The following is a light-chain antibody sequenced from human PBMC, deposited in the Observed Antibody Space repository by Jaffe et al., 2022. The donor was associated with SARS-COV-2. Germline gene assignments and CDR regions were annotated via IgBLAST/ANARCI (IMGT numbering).Light chain of an antibody. CDR3: QQYYDAPVT. CDR1: QSVLYSSNNKNY. V-gene: IGKV4-1*01. Sequence: DIVMTQSPDSLAVSLGERATFNCKSSQSVLYSSNNKNYLAWYQQKPGQPPKLLIYWASTRGSGVPDRFSGSGSGTDFTLTISGLQAEDVAVYYCQQYYDAPVTFGGGTKVEIK. CDR2: WAS. J-gene: IGKJ4*01.